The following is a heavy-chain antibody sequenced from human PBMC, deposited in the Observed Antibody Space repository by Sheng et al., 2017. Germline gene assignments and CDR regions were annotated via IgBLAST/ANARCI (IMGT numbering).Heavy chain of an antibody. CDR1: GGTISSYS. D-gene: IGHD1-20*01. CDR2: IITIFSTA. V-gene: IGHV1-69*13. CDR3: ARSRITGFYYYMDV. J-gene: IGHJ6*03. Sequence: QVHLVQSGAEVKQPGSSVKVSCKASGGTISSYSITWVRQAPGQGLEWMGGIITIFSTAKYAQKFQGRVTITADESTNTVYMELSGLRSEDTAVYYCARSRITGFYYYMDVWGQGTTVTVSS.